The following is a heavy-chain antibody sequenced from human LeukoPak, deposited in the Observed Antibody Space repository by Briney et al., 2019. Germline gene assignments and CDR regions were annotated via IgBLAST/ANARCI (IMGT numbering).Heavy chain of an antibody. J-gene: IGHJ4*02. CDR3: AKDRYYDSSGYLLDY. CDR1: GFTFSSYD. V-gene: IGHV3-23*01. Sequence: GGSLRLSCAASGFTFSSYDMSWVRQAPGKGLESVSHISGSGRSTYYADSVKGRFTISRDNSKNTLYLQMNSLRAEDTAVYYCAKDRYYDSSGYLLDYWGQGTLVTVSS. D-gene: IGHD3-22*01. CDR2: ISGSGRST.